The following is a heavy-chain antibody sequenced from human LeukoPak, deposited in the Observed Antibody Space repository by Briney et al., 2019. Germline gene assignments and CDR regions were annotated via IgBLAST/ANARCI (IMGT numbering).Heavy chain of an antibody. D-gene: IGHD3-10*01. V-gene: IGHV3-30*18. Sequence: GGSLRLSCAASGFTFSHYGMHWVRQAPGKGLEWVALISYDGSNQYYADSVKGRFTTSRDNSKNTLYLQMNSLRPDDTAVYYCAKDLFVYYGSGDPDYWGQGTLVTVSS. CDR1: GFTFSHYG. J-gene: IGHJ4*02. CDR3: AKDLFVYYGSGDPDY. CDR2: ISYDGSNQ.